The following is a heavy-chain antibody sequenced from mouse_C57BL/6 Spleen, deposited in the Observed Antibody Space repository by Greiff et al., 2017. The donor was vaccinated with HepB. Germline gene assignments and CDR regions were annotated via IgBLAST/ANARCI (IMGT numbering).Heavy chain of an antibody. CDR3: ARSEHAMDY. CDR2: INPGSGGT. CDR1: GYAFTNYL. V-gene: IGHV1-54*01. J-gene: IGHJ4*01. Sequence: VQLQQSGAELVRPGTSVKVSCKASGYAFTNYLIEWVKQRPGQGLEWIGVINPGSGGTNYNEKFKGKATLTADKSSSTAYMQLSSLTSEDSAVYFCARSEHAMDYWGQGTSVTVSS.